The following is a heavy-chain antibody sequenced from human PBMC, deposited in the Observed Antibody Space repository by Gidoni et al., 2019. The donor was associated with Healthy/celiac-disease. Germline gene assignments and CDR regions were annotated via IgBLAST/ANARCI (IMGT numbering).Heavy chain of an antibody. CDR3: ASGKRITMVRGVKNYYYGMDV. Sequence: QLQLQESGPGLVKPSETLSLTCTVSGGSISSSSYYWGWVRQPPGKGLEWIGSIYYSGSTYYNPSLKGRVTISVDTSKNQFSLKLSSVTAADTAVYYCASGKRITMVRGVKNYYYGMDVWGQGTTVTVSS. V-gene: IGHV4-39*01. CDR1: GGSISSSSYY. CDR2: IYYSGST. J-gene: IGHJ6*02. D-gene: IGHD3-10*01.